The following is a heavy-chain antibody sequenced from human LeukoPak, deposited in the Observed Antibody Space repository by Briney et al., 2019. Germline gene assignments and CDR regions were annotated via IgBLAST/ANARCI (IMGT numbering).Heavy chain of an antibody. J-gene: IGHJ4*02. Sequence: SETLSLTCTVSGGSISSYYWSWLRQPAGKGLEWIGRIFTSGNTNYNASLKSRVTISVDTSKNQFSLKLSSVTAADTAVYYCARSYGSGSYYATPLFDYWGQGTLVTVSS. V-gene: IGHV4-4*07. CDR3: ARSYGSGSYYATPLFDY. CDR2: IFTSGNT. D-gene: IGHD3-10*01. CDR1: GGSISSYY.